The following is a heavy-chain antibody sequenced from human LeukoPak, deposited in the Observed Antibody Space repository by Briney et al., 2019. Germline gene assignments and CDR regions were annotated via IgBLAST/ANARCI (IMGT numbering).Heavy chain of an antibody. V-gene: IGHV4-39*07. CDR2: IYYSGST. J-gene: IGHJ5*02. D-gene: IGHD1-1*01. CDR1: GGSISSSSYY. CDR3: ASQATGTTFDWFDP. Sequence: SETLSLTCTVSGGSISSSSYYWGWIRQPPGKGLEWIGSIYYSGSTYYNPSLKSRVTISLDTSKNHFSLKLSSVTAADTAVYFCASQATGTTFDWFDPWGQGTLVTVSS.